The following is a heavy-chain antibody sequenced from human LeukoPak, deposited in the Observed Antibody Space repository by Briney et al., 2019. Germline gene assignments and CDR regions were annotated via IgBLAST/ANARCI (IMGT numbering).Heavy chain of an antibody. J-gene: IGHJ4*02. CDR2: IYSGGST. D-gene: IGHD1-26*01. CDR3: ASSPPYSGSYKFDY. CDR1: GFTVSSNY. Sequence: GGSLRLSCAASGFTVSSNYMSWVRQAPGKGLEWVSVIYSGGSTYYADSVEGRFTISRDNSKNTLYLQMNSLRAEDTAVYYCASSPPYSGSYKFDYWGQGTLVTVSS. V-gene: IGHV3-66*02.